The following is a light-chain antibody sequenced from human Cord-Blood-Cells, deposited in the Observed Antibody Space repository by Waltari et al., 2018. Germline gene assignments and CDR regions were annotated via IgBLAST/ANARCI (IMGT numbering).Light chain of an antibody. CDR3: SSYTSSSTWV. V-gene: IGLV2-14*01. J-gene: IGLJ3*02. Sequence: QSALTQPPSVSGSPGQSITISCTRTSSDVGGYNFVPWYQQHPGKAPKRMIYDVSTRPSGISNRFSGSKSGNTASLTISGLQAEDEADYYCSSYTSSSTWVFGGGTKLTVL. CDR1: SSDVGGYNF. CDR2: DVS.